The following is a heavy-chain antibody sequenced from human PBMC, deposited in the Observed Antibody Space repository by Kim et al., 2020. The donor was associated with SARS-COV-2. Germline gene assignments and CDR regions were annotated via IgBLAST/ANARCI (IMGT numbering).Heavy chain of an antibody. CDR3: ARVRSGSYRLVSYFDY. V-gene: IGHV3-30*04. Sequence: GGSLRLSCAASGFTFSSYAMHWVRQAPGKGLEWVAVISYDGSNKYYVDSVKGRFTISRDNSKNTLYLQMNSLRAEDTAVYYCARVRSGSYRLVSYFDYWGQGTLVTVSS. CDR1: GFTFSSYA. CDR2: ISYDGSNK. D-gene: IGHD1-26*01. J-gene: IGHJ4*02.